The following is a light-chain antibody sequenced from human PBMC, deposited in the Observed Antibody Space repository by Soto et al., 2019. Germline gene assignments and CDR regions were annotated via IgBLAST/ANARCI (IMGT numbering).Light chain of an antibody. J-gene: IGKJ5*01. CDR2: GAS. CDR3: QQYGSSPIT. V-gene: IGKV3-20*01. CDR1: HIVSSRN. Sequence: IVMTQTPDTLPVSLGESSTPLCLASHIVSSRNLAWYQQKPGQAPRLLIYGASSRAPGIPDRFSGSGSGTDFTLTITPLEPEDFAVYFCQQYGSSPITFGQGTRLEI.